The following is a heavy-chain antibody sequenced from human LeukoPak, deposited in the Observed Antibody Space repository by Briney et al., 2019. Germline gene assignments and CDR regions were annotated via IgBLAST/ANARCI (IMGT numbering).Heavy chain of an antibody. CDR2: MNPNSGTT. V-gene: IGHV1-8*01. D-gene: IGHD1-1*01. J-gene: IGHJ4*02. CDR3: ARSTGPIDY. CDR1: GYTFTSYD. Sequence: ASVRVSCKASGYTFTSYDFNWVRQAPGQGPEWIGWMNPNSGTTGYAQKFQGRVTMTRDTSISTAYMDLSSLRSDDTAVYYCARSTGPIDYWGQGTLVTVSS.